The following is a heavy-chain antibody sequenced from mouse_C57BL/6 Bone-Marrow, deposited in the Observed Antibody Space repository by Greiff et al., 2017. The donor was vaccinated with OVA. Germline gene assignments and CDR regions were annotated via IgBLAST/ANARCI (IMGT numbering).Heavy chain of an antibody. Sequence: VQLQQSGPELVKPGASVKISCKASGYTFTDYYMNWVKQSHGKSLEWIGDINPNNGGTSYNQKFKGKATLTVDKSSSTAYMELRSLTSEDSAVYYCARRGNYDYDGMAYWGQGTLVTVSA. CDR3: ARRGNYDYDGMAY. CDR2: INPNNGGT. CDR1: GYTFTDYY. D-gene: IGHD2-4*01. J-gene: IGHJ3*01. V-gene: IGHV1-26*01.